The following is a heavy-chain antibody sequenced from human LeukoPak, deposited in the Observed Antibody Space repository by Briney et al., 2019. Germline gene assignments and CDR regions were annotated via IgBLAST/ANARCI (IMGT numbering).Heavy chain of an antibody. CDR1: RFTFSSYW. Sequence: GGSLRLSCAASRFTFSSYWMSWVRQAPGKGLEWVSSISSSSSYIYYADSVKGRFTISRDNAKNSLYLQMNSLRAEDTAVYYCARATVVTPRAFDYWGQGTLVTVSS. V-gene: IGHV3-21*01. D-gene: IGHD4-23*01. CDR3: ARATVVTPRAFDY. CDR2: ISSSSSYI. J-gene: IGHJ4*02.